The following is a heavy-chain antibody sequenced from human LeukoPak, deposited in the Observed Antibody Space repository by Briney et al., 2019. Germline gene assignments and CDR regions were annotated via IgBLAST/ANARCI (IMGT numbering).Heavy chain of an antibody. CDR3: ARDGDVSGYSSSWPYWYFDL. V-gene: IGHV4-38-2*02. CDR1: GYSISSGYY. J-gene: IGHJ2*01. Sequence: SETLSLTCTVSGYSISSGYYWGWIRQPPGKGLEWIGSIYHSGSTYYNPSLKSRVTISVDTSKNQFSLKLSSVTAADTAVYYCARDGDVSGYSSSWPYWYFDLWGRGTLVTVSS. D-gene: IGHD6-13*01. CDR2: IYHSGST.